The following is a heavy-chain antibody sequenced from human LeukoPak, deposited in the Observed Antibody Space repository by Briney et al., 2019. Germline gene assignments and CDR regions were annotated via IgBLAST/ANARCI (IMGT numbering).Heavy chain of an antibody. J-gene: IGHJ5*02. Sequence: PGGSLRLSCVASGFYFSAYLMSWVRQAPGKALEWVANNKQDGSQEFYLDSVKGRFTISRDNGNNSLYLHMSRLRVEDTAVYYCARDLKGFNLWGQGALVTVSS. CDR1: GFYFSAYL. CDR2: NKQDGSQE. CDR3: ARDLKGFNL. V-gene: IGHV3-7*04.